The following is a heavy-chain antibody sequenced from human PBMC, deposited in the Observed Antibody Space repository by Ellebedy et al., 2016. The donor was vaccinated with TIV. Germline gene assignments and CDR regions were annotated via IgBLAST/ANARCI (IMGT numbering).Heavy chain of an antibody. Sequence: SVKVSXXASGGTFSSYAISWVRQAPGQGLEWMGGIIPIFGTANYAQKFQGRVTITADESTSTAYMELSSLRSEDTAVYYCASSRGTGDGDAFDIWGQGTMVTVSS. CDR2: IIPIFGTA. CDR1: GGTFSSYA. J-gene: IGHJ3*02. D-gene: IGHD7-27*01. CDR3: ASSRGTGDGDAFDI. V-gene: IGHV1-69*13.